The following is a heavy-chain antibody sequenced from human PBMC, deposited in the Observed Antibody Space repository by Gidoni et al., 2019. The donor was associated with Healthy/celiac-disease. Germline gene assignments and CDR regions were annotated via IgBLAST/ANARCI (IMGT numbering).Heavy chain of an antibody. Sequence: QLQLQESGPGLVTPSETLSLTCTVSGGSISSSNYYWGWIRQPPGKGLEWIGSIYYSGSTYYNPSLKSRVTISVDTSKNQFSLKLSSVTAADTAVYYCARVSMAEFDYWGQGTLVTVSS. J-gene: IGHJ4*02. V-gene: IGHV4-39*07. CDR1: GGSISSSNYY. CDR2: IYYSGST. D-gene: IGHD3-10*01. CDR3: ARVSMAEFDY.